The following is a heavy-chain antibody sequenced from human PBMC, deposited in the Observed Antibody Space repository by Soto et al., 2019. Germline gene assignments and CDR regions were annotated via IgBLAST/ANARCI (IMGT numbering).Heavy chain of an antibody. Sequence: QVQLVESGRGVVQPGRSLRLSGAASGFTFSSYGMHWVRQAPGKGLEWVAVIWYDGSNKYYADSVKGRFTISRDNSKNTLYLQMNSLRAEDTAVYYCARETHDYGGKFDYWGQGTLVTVSS. CDR1: GFTFSSYG. V-gene: IGHV3-33*01. CDR3: ARETHDYGGKFDY. CDR2: IWYDGSNK. D-gene: IGHD4-17*01. J-gene: IGHJ4*02.